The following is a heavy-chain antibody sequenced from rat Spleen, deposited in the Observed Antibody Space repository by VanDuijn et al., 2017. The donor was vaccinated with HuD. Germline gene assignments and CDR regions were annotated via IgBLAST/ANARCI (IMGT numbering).Heavy chain of an antibody. Sequence: QVQLKESGPGLVQPSQTLSLTCTVSGFSLSSYGVIWVRQPPGKGLEWMGIMRYNGDTSYNSVLKSRLSISRDTSKSQVFLKMNSLQTEDIATYYCVREWGHNNSGYFDYWGQGVMVTVSS. V-gene: IGHV2-63*01. CDR3: VREWGHNNSGYFDY. CDR2: MRYNGDT. D-gene: IGHD1-10*01. CDR1: GFSLSSYG. J-gene: IGHJ2*01.